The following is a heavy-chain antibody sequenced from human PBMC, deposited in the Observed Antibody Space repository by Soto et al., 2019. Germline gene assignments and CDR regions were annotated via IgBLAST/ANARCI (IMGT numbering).Heavy chain of an antibody. V-gene: IGHV3-48*03. CDR1: GFTFSGYQ. CDR2: ITSSGSTV. CDR3: ARQRTYSYGPDAFDI. Sequence: GGSMRLSCAASGFTFSGYQMNWVRQAPGKGLEWVSYITSSGSTVYYTDSAKGRFTTSRDNAKNSLYLQMNSLRAEDTAVYYCARQRTYSYGPDAFDIWGQGTTVTVSS. J-gene: IGHJ3*02. D-gene: IGHD5-18*01.